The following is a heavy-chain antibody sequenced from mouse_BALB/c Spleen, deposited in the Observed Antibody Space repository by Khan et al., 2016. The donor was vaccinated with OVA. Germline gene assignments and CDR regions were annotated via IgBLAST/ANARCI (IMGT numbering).Heavy chain of an antibody. CDR3: ARDSIDY. J-gene: IGHJ2*01. CDR2: INPTSGYT. Sequence: QIQLVQSGAELAKPGASVKMSCKASGYTFTSYWMHWIKQRPGQGLEWIGDINPTSGYTDYNQKIKDKATLTANKSSRTVYMQMSSLTDDTSTVYYCARDSIDYWGQGTALTVSS. V-gene: IGHV1-7*01. CDR1: GYTFTSYW.